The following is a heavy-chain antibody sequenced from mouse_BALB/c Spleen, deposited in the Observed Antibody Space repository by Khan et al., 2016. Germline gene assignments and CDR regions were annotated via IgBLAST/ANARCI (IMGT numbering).Heavy chain of an antibody. CDR1: GFTFSNYA. J-gene: IGHJ4*01. D-gene: IGHD1-1*01. CDR3: ARQLDGSRSDYAMDY. CDR2: ISSGGSYT. Sequence: EVELVESGGDLVKPGGSLNLSCAASGFTFSNYAMSWVRQTPDKRLEWVATISSGGSYTYYPDSVKGRFTISRDNAKNNLYLQMSSMKSEDTAIYYCARQLDGSRSDYAMDYWGQGTSVTVSS. V-gene: IGHV5-6*01.